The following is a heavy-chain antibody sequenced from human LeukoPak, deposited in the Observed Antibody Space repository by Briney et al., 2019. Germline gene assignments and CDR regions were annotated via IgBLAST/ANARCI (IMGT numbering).Heavy chain of an antibody. CDR2: IYYSGST. CDR3: AILPARDTYYYDSSGYYRPGVH. J-gene: IGHJ4*02. CDR1: GGAISSSHYY. D-gene: IGHD3-22*01. V-gene: IGHV4-39*07. Sequence: SEALSLTCTVSGGAISSSHYYWGWIRQPPGKGLEWIGSIYYSGSTSYNSSLKSRVTISVDTSKNRFSLKLSSVTAADTAVYYCAILPARDTYYYDSSGYYRPGVHWGQGTLVTVSS.